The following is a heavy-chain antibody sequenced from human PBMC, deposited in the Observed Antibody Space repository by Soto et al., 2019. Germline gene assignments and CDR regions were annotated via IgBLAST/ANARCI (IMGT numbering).Heavy chain of an antibody. J-gene: IGHJ3*02. CDR2: ITWNRVTT. CDR1: GFRFDDFG. D-gene: IGHD6-19*01. CDR3: ARDGGVAVAVDAFDI. V-gene: IGHV3-20*04. Sequence: EEQLVESGGGVVRPGGSLTLSCAASGFRFDDFGMSWLRQAPGKGLEWVSGITWNRVTTGYVKSVKGRFTISRHNAKNALYLQMGSLRAEDAAIYYCARDGGVAVAVDAFDIWGQGTMVSVSS.